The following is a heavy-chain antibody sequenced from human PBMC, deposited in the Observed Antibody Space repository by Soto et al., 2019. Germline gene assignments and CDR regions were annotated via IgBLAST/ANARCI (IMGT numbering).Heavy chain of an antibody. D-gene: IGHD6-6*01. J-gene: IGHJ4*02. CDR3: AIGVEYSSPPGY. CDR1: GFTVSSNY. Sequence: GSLRLSCAASGFTVSSNYMSWVRQAPGKGLEWVSVIYSGGSTYYADSVKGRFTISRDNSKNTLYLQMNSLRAEDTAVYYCAIGVEYSSPPGYWGQGTLVTVSS. V-gene: IGHV3-53*01. CDR2: IYSGGST.